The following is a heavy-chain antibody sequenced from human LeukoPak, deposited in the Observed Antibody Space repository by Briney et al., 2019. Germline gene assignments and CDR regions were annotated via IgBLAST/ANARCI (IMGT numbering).Heavy chain of an antibody. J-gene: IGHJ6*02. D-gene: IGHD1-26*01. CDR3: ASFGFQAGGYYYGMDV. Sequence: SETLSLTCTVSGGSISSYYWSWIRQPPGKGLEWIGYIYYSGSTNYNPSLKSRVTISVDTSKNQFSLKLSSVTAADTAVYYCASFGFQAGGYYYGMDVWGQGTTVTVSS. CDR1: GGSISSYY. V-gene: IGHV4-59*01. CDR2: IYYSGST.